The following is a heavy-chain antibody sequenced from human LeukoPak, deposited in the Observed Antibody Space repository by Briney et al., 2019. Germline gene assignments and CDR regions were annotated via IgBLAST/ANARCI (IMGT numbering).Heavy chain of an antibody. Sequence: GGSLRLSCAASGFSFDEFGISWVRQAPGQGLEWVSGINWSGDSTGYADSVKGRFTISRDNAKNSLYLQMNSLRDEDTAVYYCARGAYDSSGQSDYWGQGTLVTVSS. CDR3: ARGAYDSSGQSDY. V-gene: IGHV3-20*04. J-gene: IGHJ4*02. CDR2: INWSGDST. CDR1: GFSFDEFG. D-gene: IGHD3-22*01.